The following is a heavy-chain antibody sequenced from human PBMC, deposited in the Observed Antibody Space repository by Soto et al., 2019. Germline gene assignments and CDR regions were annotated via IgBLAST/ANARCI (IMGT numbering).Heavy chain of an antibody. CDR1: GYTFTSYG. V-gene: IGHV1-18*04. CDR2: ISAYNGNT. J-gene: IGHJ4*02. Sequence: ASVKVSCKASGYTFTSYGISWVRQAPGQGLEWMGWISAYNGNTNYAQKLQGRVTMTTDTSTSTAYMELRSLRSDDTAVYYCARSPRRYSSSWYYFDYWGQGTLLTVSS. D-gene: IGHD6-13*01. CDR3: ARSPRRYSSSWYYFDY.